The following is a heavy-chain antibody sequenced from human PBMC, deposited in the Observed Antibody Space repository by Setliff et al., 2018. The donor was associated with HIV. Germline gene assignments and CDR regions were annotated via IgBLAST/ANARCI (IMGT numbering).Heavy chain of an antibody. CDR2: IRSATDNYAT. Sequence: LRLSCTASGFTISGSTMHWVRQASGKGLEWLGRIRSATDNYATAYAASVRGRFTISRDDSKNMAYLHTTSLQTDDTATYYCMRYAPQGNWGQGTLVTVSS. CDR3: MRYAPQGN. CDR1: GFTISGST. J-gene: IGHJ4*02. D-gene: IGHD2-8*01. V-gene: IGHV3-73*01.